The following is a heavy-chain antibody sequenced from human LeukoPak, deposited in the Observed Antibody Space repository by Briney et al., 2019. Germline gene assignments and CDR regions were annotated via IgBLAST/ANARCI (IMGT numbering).Heavy chain of an antibody. Sequence: GSLRLSCAASGFTFSSYWMHWVRQAPGEGLVWVSHISGDGSSTSYVDSVKGRFTISRDNAKNTLYLQMNSLRAEDTAVHYCARGQSQRLVNWLDPWGQGTLVTVSS. V-gene: IGHV3-74*01. CDR1: GFTFSSYW. J-gene: IGHJ5*02. CDR3: ARGQSQRLVNWLDP. D-gene: IGHD6-13*01. CDR2: ISGDGSST.